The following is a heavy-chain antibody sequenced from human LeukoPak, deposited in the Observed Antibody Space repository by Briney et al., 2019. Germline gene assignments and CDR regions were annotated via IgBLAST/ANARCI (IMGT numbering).Heavy chain of an antibody. D-gene: IGHD6-13*01. J-gene: IGHJ4*02. CDR2: ISPDGSEK. CDR1: GFTFTTYR. V-gene: IGHV3-7*04. Sequence: GGSLRLSCAASGFTFTTYRMSWVRQAPGKGLEWVAKISPDGSEKYYVDSVKGRFTISRDNAKNSLDLQMGSLRADDTAVYYCARGGSSRFDQWGQGTLVTVSS. CDR3: ARGGSSRFDQ.